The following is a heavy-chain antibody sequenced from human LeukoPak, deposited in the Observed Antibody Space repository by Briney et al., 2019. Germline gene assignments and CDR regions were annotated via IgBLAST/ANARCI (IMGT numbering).Heavy chain of an antibody. CDR1: GFTFSSYS. J-gene: IGHJ6*02. CDR2: ISSSSSYI. V-gene: IGHV3-21*01. D-gene: IGHD3-3*01. Sequence: PGGSLRLSCAASGFTFSSYSMTWVRQAPGKGLEWVSSISSSSSYIYYADSVKGRFTISRDNAKNSLYLQMNSLRAEDTAVYYCARDLDYDFWSGPGTFHRYYYGMDVWGQGTTVTVSS. CDR3: ARDLDYDFWSGPGTFHRYYYGMDV.